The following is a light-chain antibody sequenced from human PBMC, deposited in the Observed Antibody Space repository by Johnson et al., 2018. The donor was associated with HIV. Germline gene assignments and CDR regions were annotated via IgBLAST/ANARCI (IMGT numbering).Light chain of an antibody. Sequence: HSVLTQPPSVSAAQGQKVTIACSGSSSNIGNNYVSWYQQLPGTAPKLLIYANNRRPSGIPDRFSGSKSGTSAPLGITGLQTGDEADYYCGTWDSSLSAFYVFGTGTKITVL. CDR3: GTWDSSLSAFYV. CDR2: ANN. J-gene: IGLJ1*01. V-gene: IGLV1-51*02. CDR1: SSNIGNNY.